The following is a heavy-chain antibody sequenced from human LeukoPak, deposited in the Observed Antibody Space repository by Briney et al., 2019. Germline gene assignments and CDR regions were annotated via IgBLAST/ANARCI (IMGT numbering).Heavy chain of an antibody. CDR1: GFTFTSSA. Sequence: SVKVSCKASGFTFTSSAMQWVRQARGQRLEWIGWIVVGSGNTNYAQNFQERVTITRDMSTSTAYMELSSLRAEDTAVYYCAKGQDYGSGTPCGHWGQGTLVTVSS. J-gene: IGHJ4*02. V-gene: IGHV1-58*02. CDR2: IVVGSGNT. CDR3: AKGQDYGSGTPCGH. D-gene: IGHD3-10*01.